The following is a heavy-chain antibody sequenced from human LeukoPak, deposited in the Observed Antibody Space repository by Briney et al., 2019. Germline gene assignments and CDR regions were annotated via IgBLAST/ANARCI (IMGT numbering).Heavy chain of an antibody. CDR3: ARGHIISRRWDTAMSKGNWFDP. V-gene: IGHV4-34*01. J-gene: IGHJ5*02. D-gene: IGHD5-18*01. CDR1: GGSFSGYY. Sequence: PSETLSLTCAVYGGSFSGYYWSWIRQPPGKGLEWIGEINHSGSTDYNPSLKSRVTISVDTSKNQFSLKLSSVTAADTAVYYCARGHIISRRWDTAMSKGNWFDPWGQGTLVTVSS. CDR2: INHSGST.